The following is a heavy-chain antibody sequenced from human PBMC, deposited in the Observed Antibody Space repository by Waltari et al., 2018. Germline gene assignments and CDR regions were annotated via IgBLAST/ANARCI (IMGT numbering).Heavy chain of an antibody. CDR3: ARDVGLGKPDY. J-gene: IGHJ4*02. CDR2: ISRSGSNI. CDR1: GLVFSCRN. Sequence: EVQLVESGGGPVKPGGSLRLSCSASGLVFSCRNMIWVRQAPGKGLEWVSFISRSGSNIYDADSVKGRFTISRDNDKNTLFLQMDSLTAEDTAVYYCARDVGLGKPDYWGQGTLVTVSS. V-gene: IGHV3-21*06. D-gene: IGHD7-27*01.